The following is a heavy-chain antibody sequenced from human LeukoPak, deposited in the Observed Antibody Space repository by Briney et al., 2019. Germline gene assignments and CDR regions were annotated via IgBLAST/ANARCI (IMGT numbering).Heavy chain of an antibody. V-gene: IGHV3-74*01. D-gene: IGHD6-13*01. CDR2: INSDGSST. CDR1: GFTVSSNY. CDR3: ARFDTAAGFDY. Sequence: GGSLRLSCAASGFTVSSNYMSWVRQAPGKGLVWVSRINSDGSSTSYADSVKGRFTISRDNAKNTLYLQMNSLRAEDTAVYYCARFDTAAGFDYWGQGTLVTVSS. J-gene: IGHJ4*02.